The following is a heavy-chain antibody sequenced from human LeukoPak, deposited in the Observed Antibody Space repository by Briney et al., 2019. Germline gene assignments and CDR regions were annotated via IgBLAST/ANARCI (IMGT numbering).Heavy chain of an antibody. CDR1: GFTVSSNY. CDR2: IYSGGST. J-gene: IGHJ4*02. Sequence: GGSLRLSCAASGFTVSSNYMSWVRQAPGKGLEWVSVIYSGGSTYYADSVKGRFTISRDNSKNTLYLQMNSLRAEDTAVYYCAKRGYYYDSSGYYYQLYYFDYWGQGTLVTVSS. V-gene: IGHV3-53*01. D-gene: IGHD3-22*01. CDR3: AKRGYYYDSSGYYYQLYYFDY.